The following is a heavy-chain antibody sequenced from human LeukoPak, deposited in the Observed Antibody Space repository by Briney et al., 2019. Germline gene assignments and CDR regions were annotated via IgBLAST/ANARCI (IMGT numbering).Heavy chain of an antibody. CDR2: ISWNSGSI. J-gene: IGHJ6*02. V-gene: IGHV3-9*01. D-gene: IGHD1-26*01. Sequence: PGGSLRLSCAASGFTFDDYAMHWVRQAPGKGLEWVSGISWNSGSIGYADSVKGRFTISRDNAKNSLYLQMNSLRAEDTALYYCAKVSGTYYYYYGMDVWGQGTTVTVSS. CDR1: GFTFDDYA. CDR3: AKVSGTYYYYYGMDV.